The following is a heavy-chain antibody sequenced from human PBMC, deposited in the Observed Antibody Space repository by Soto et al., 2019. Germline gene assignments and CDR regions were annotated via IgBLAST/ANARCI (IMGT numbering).Heavy chain of an antibody. J-gene: IGHJ6*02. Sequence: ASVKVSCKASGYTFTSYYMHLVRQAPGQGLEWMGWINPNSGGTNYAQKFQGWVTMTRDTSISTAYMELSRLRSDDTAVYYCASQSLVGDSPPDYYYYGMDVWGQGTTVTVSS. CDR3: ASQSLVGDSPPDYYYYGMDV. CDR1: GYTFTSYY. D-gene: IGHD1-26*01. CDR2: INPNSGGT. V-gene: IGHV1-2*04.